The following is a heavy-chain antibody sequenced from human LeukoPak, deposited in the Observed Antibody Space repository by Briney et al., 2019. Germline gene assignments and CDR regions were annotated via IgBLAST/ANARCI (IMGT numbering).Heavy chain of an antibody. CDR2: INPNSGGT. Sequence: GASVTVSCKASGYTFTGYYMHWVRQAPGQGLEWMGWINPNSGGTNYAQKFQGRVTMTRDTSISTAYMELSRLRSDGTAVYYCARSLKYYYDSSGYYPHYFDYWGQGTLVTVSS. V-gene: IGHV1-2*02. CDR1: GYTFTGYY. D-gene: IGHD3-22*01. CDR3: ARSLKYYYDSSGYYPHYFDY. J-gene: IGHJ4*02.